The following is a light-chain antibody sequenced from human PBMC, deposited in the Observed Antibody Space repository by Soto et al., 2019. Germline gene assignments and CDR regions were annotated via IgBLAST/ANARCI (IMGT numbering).Light chain of an antibody. CDR1: RDISGW. CDR2: DVS. CDR3: QQSYITPYT. V-gene: IGKV1-5*01. Sequence: DIQMTQSPSTLSASVGDRVSITCRASRDISGWLAWYQQTPGKAPKLLIYDVSILQSGVPSRFSGSVSGTEFTLTISNLQPEDFATYYCQQSYITPYTFGQGTNLEIK. J-gene: IGKJ2*01.